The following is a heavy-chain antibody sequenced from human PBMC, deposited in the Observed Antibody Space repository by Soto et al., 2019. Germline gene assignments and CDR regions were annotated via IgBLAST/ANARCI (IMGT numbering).Heavy chain of an antibody. Sequence: QVHLVQSGAEVKKPGASVKVSCQGSGYAFTTYGITWVRQAPGQGLEWMGWISAHNGNTNYAQKLQGRVTVTRDTSTSTAYMELRSLRYYDTDVNYCARGRYGDYWGQEALVTVSS. J-gene: IGHJ4*02. D-gene: IGHD1-1*01. CDR1: GYAFTTYG. V-gene: IGHV1-18*01. CDR3: ARGRYGDY. CDR2: ISAHNGNT.